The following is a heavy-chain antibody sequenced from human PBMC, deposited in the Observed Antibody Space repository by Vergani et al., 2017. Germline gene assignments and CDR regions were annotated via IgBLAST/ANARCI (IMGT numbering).Heavy chain of an antibody. V-gene: IGHV1-18*01. Sequence: QVQLVQSGAEVKKPGASVKVSCKASGYPFTSYGISWVRQAPGQGLEWMGWISAYNGNTNYAQKLQGRVTMTTDTSTSTAYMELRSLRSDDTAVYYCARVTVLSLYYDSSGYNDYWGQGTLVTVSS. CDR3: ARVTVLSLYYDSSGYNDY. J-gene: IGHJ4*02. CDR1: GYPFTSYG. D-gene: IGHD3-22*01. CDR2: ISAYNGNT.